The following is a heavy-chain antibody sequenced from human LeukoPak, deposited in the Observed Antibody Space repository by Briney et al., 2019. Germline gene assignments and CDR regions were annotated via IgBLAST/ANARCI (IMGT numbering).Heavy chain of an antibody. CDR2: ISSSSSYI. Sequence: PGGSLRLSCAASGFTFSSYSMNWVRQAPGKGLEWVSSISSSSSYIYYADSVKGRFTISRDNAKNSLYLQMNSLRAEDTALYYCAKEAGGSSALDYWGQGTLVTVSS. CDR3: AKEAGGSSALDY. D-gene: IGHD1-26*01. V-gene: IGHV3-21*04. CDR1: GFTFSSYS. J-gene: IGHJ4*02.